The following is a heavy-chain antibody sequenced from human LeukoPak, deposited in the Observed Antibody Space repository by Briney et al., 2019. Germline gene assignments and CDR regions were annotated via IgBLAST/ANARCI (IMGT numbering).Heavy chain of an antibody. Sequence: ASVKVSCKASGGTFSSYAISWVRQAPGQGLEWMGWISAYNGNANYAQKLQGRVTMTTDTSTSTAYMELRSLRSDDTAVYYCARGSSTAMVPGWFDPWGQGTLVTVSS. J-gene: IGHJ5*02. CDR1: GGTFSSYA. CDR3: ARGSSTAMVPGWFDP. V-gene: IGHV1-18*01. D-gene: IGHD5-18*01. CDR2: ISAYNGNA.